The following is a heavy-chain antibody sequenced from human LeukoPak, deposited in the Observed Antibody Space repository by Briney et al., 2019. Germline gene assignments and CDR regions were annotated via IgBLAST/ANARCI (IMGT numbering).Heavy chain of an antibody. V-gene: IGHV4-39*07. J-gene: IGHJ4*02. CDR1: GGPISSSSYY. D-gene: IGHD2-21*02. CDR2: MFYSGST. Sequence: SETLSLTCTVSGGPISSSSYYWGWIRQPPGKGLEWIGSMFYSGSTYYNPSLKSRVTISVDTSKNQFSLKLSSVTAADTAVYYCARGPYCGSDCYFDYWGQGTLVTVSS. CDR3: ARGPYCGSDCYFDY.